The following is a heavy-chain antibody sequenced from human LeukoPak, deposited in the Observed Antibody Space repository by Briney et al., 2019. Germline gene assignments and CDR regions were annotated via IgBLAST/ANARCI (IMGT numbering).Heavy chain of an antibody. CDR2: SNPTTGDT. J-gene: IGHJ3*02. CDR1: GYTFTSYY. V-gene: IGHV1-46*01. D-gene: IGHD2-15*01. Sequence: GASVKVSCKASGYTFTSYYMHWVRQAPGQGLEWMGISNPTTGDTTYAQKFQGRPTMTRHIATSTVYMALSSLTSEDTAVFYCARYGFSAVWQGGWHAFDIWGQGTVVTVSS. CDR3: ARYGFSAVWQGGWHAFDI.